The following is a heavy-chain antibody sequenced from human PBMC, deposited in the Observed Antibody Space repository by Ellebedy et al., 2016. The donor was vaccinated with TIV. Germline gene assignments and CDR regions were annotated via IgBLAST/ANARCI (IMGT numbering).Heavy chain of an antibody. Sequence: GESLKISXTASGFIFSGYSMSWVRQAPGKGLEWVSSTSSGSSYVYYTDSVKGRFTISRDNAENSLSLHMNSLRAEDTAVYYCARVRSYWNDHRAPFTADYWGQGTLVTVSS. J-gene: IGHJ4*02. CDR1: GFIFSGYS. CDR3: ARVRSYWNDHRAPFTADY. CDR2: TSSGSSYV. D-gene: IGHD1-1*01. V-gene: IGHV3-21*01.